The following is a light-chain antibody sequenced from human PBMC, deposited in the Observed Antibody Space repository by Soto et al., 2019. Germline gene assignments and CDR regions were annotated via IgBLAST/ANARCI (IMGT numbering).Light chain of an antibody. J-gene: IGKJ2*01. V-gene: IGKV3-15*01. CDR1: QSVGSR. CDR3: QQYHNWPLYT. CDR2: AAS. Sequence: EIVMTQSPGTLSVSPGDSATLSCRASQSVGSRLAWYQQKPGQAPRLLIYAASTRATGIPARFSAFGSGTEFPLTISDLQSEDFAFYYCQQYHNWPLYTFGQGTNLDIK.